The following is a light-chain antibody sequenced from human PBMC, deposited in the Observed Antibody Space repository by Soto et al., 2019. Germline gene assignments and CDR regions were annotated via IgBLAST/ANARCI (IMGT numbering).Light chain of an antibody. CDR2: GAS. CDR3: QQYNDWPPLT. Sequence: EKVLTQSPVTLSVSLGERATLSCRASQSITTNLAWYQQKHGQAPRLLIFGASNRATGIPARFSGSWSGTEFSLTISSLQSEDSAIYYCQQYNDWPPLTFGGGTTVEI. CDR1: QSITTN. V-gene: IGKV3-15*01. J-gene: IGKJ4*01.